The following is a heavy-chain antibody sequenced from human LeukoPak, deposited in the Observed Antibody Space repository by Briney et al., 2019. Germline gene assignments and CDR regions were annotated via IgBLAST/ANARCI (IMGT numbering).Heavy chain of an antibody. Sequence: SETLSLTCTVSGGSISSSSYYWGWIRQSPGKGLEWIGSIYYSGSTYYNPSLKSRVTISVDTSKNQFSLKLSSVTAADTAVYYCARAGYNEPLDYWGQGTLVTVSS. J-gene: IGHJ4*02. V-gene: IGHV4-39*07. CDR2: IYYSGST. CDR1: GGSISSSSYY. D-gene: IGHD1-14*01. CDR3: ARAGYNEPLDY.